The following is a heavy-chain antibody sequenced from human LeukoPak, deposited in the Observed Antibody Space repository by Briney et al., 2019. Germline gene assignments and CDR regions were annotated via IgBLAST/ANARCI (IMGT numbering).Heavy chain of an antibody. D-gene: IGHD2-21*02. V-gene: IGHV4-59*12. CDR3: ARDLAHLAYCGGDCYSAIDY. CDR2: VYNSGNT. J-gene: IGHJ4*02. CDR1: GGSISDYF. Sequence: PSETLSLTCTVSGGSISDYFWSWIRQPPGKGLEWIGYVYNSGNTNYNPSLKSRVTISVDTSKNQFSLKLSSVTAADTAVYYCARDLAHLAYCGGDCYSAIDYWGQGTLVTVSS.